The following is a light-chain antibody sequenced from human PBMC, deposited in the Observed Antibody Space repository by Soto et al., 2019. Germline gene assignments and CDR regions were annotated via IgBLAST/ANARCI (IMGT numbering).Light chain of an antibody. V-gene: IGLV1-47*01. J-gene: IGLJ3*02. CDR1: SSNIGSNY. Sequence: SVLTQPPSASGTPGQRVTISCSGSSSNIGSNYVYWYQQLPGTAPKLLIYRNNQRPSGVPDRFSGSKSGTSASLAISGLRSEDEANYYCAAWDDSLSGVVFCGGTKFTVL. CDR3: AAWDDSLSGVV. CDR2: RNN.